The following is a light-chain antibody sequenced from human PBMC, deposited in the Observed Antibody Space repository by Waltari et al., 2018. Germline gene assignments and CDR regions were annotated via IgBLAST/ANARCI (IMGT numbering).Light chain of an antibody. V-gene: IGLV1-44*01. Sequence: QSVLTQSPSASGTPGQRVSISCSGRTSNIGYNSVNWYRHVPGEAPQLLVYSSNPRHAGVPDRFPGSKSGTSASLAISGLQSEDEADYYCAAWDDSLNGLVFGTGTKVSVL. CDR2: SSN. J-gene: IGLJ1*01. CDR3: AAWDDSLNGLV. CDR1: TSNIGYNS.